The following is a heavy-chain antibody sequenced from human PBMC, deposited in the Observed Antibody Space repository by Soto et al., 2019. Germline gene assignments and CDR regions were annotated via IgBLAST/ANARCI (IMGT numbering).Heavy chain of an antibody. Sequence: SVKVSCKASGGTFSSDSFSWVRQAPGQGLEWMGGIIPMFDTPIYAQKFQGRVTITRDTSASTAYMELSSLRSEDTAVYYCARDPGYSYGNTWCQGTLVSGSS. CDR1: GGTFSSDS. J-gene: IGHJ5*02. CDR2: IIPMFDTP. CDR3: ARDPGYSYGNT. V-gene: IGHV1-69*05. D-gene: IGHD5-18*01.